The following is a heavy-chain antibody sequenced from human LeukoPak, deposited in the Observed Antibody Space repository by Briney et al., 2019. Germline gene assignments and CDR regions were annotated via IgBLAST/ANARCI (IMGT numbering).Heavy chain of an antibody. V-gene: IGHV1-18*01. Sequence: AXVKVSCKASGYTFTSYGISWVRQAPGQGLEGMGWISAYSGNTNYAQKLQGRVTMTTDTSTSTAYMELRSLRSDDTAVYYCARERAAAGNRGDYWGQGTLVTVSS. J-gene: IGHJ4*02. CDR2: ISAYSGNT. CDR3: ARERAAAGNRGDY. D-gene: IGHD6-13*01. CDR1: GYTFTSYG.